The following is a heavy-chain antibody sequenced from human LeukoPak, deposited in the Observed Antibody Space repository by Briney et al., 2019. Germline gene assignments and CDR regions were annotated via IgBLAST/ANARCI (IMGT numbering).Heavy chain of an antibody. Sequence: ASVKVSCKASGYTFTSYGISWVRQAPGQGLEWMGWISAYNGITNYAQKLQGRVTMTTDTSTSTAYMELRSLRSDDTAVYYCARVGPSSDIVVVPAAISRGDWFDPWGQGTLVTVSS. CDR1: GYTFTSYG. J-gene: IGHJ5*02. D-gene: IGHD2-2*02. V-gene: IGHV1-18*01. CDR3: ARVGPSSDIVVVPAAISRGDWFDP. CDR2: ISAYNGIT.